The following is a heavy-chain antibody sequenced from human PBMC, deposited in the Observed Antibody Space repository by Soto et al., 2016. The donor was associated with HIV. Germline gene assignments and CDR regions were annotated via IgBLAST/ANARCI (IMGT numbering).Heavy chain of an antibody. CDR2: IHSGGNT. V-gene: IGHV3-66*01. J-gene: IGHJ6*02. CDR3: AREYVAGKSTYFDHWGQGTLVTVSSGMDV. CDR1: GLSVSTNY. D-gene: IGHD6-19*01. Sequence: EVHVVESGGGLVQPGGSLRLSCTTSGLSVSTNYMSWVRQAPGKGLEWVSVIHSGGNTHYADSVKGRFTLSRDNSKNTLYLKMNNLRVEDTAIYFCAREYVAGKSTYFDHWGQGTLVTVSSGMDVWGQGTTVTVSS.